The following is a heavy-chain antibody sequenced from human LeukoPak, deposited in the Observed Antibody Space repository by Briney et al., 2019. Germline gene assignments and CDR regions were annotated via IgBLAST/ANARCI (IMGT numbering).Heavy chain of an antibody. CDR3: ARGRCSAGICYLYYYNHYMDV. Sequence: SETLSLTCTVSGASITSYYWSWIRQPAGKGLEWIGRIYYSGSTNYNPSLKSRVTISVDRSKNQFSLKLSSVTAADTAVYYCARGRCSAGICYLYYYNHYMDVWGKGTTVTVSS. D-gene: IGHD2-15*01. CDR1: GASITSYY. J-gene: IGHJ6*03. CDR2: IYYSGST. V-gene: IGHV4-4*07.